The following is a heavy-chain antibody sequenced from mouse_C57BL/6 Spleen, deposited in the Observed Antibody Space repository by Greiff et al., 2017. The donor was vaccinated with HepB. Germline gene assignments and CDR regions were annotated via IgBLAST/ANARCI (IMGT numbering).Heavy chain of an antibody. V-gene: IGHV5-9-1*02. D-gene: IGHD1-1*01. J-gene: IGHJ3*01. CDR1: GFTFSSYA. Sequence: EVMLVESGEGLVKPGGSLKLSCAASGFTFSSYAMSWVRQTPEKRLEWVAYISSGGDYIYYAETVKGLFTISRDNARNTLYLQLSSLKSEDTAVYSCTKDYYGSSYNGVDYWGQGTLVTVSA. CDR2: ISSGGDYI. CDR3: TKDYYGSSYNGVDY.